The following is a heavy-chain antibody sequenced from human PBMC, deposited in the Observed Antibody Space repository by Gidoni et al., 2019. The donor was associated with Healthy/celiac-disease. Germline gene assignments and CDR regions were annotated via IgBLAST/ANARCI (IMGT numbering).Heavy chain of an antibody. J-gene: IGHJ1*01. V-gene: IGHV3-33*01. CDR3: ARCFTGYPAEYFQH. Sequence: QVQLVESGGGVVQPGRSRRLSCAASGFTFSSYGMHWVRQAPGKGLEWVAVIWYDGSNKYYADSVKGRFTISRDNSKNTLYLQMNSLRAEDTAVYYCARCFTGYPAEYFQHWGQGTLVTVSS. CDR2: IWYDGSNK. CDR1: GFTFSSYG. D-gene: IGHD3-9*01.